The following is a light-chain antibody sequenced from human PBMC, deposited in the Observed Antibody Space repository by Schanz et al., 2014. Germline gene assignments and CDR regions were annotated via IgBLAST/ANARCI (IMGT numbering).Light chain of an antibody. J-gene: IGKJ2*01. CDR2: AAS. CDR1: QSVSSSY. CDR3: QQRSNWYT. Sequence: EIVLTQSPGTLSLSPGERATLSCRASQSVSSSYLAWYQQKPGQAPRLLIYAASSRATGIPDRFSGRGSGADFTLTISRLEPEDFAVYYCQQRSNWYTFGQGTKLEIK. V-gene: IGKV3D-20*02.